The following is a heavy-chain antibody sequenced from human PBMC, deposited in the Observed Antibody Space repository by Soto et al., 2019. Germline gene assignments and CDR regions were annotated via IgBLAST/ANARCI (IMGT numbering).Heavy chain of an antibody. CDR3: TKEKSVMYSGYDAFDI. CDR1: GFTFSSYE. Sequence: PLVESGGGLVQPGGSLRLSCAASGFTFSSYEMDWVRQAPGKGLEWVAYISSSGTILYGDSVKGRFTISRDNADNSLYLQLNSLTAEDTAVYYCTKEKSVMYSGYDAFDIWGRGTMVTVSS. V-gene: IGHV3-48*03. CDR2: ISSSGTI. J-gene: IGHJ3*02. D-gene: IGHD5-12*01.